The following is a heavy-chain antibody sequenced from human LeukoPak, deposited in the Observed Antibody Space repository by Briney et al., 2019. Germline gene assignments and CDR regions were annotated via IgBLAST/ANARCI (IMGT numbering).Heavy chain of an antibody. Sequence: GASLKVSCKASGYTFTSYGISWVRQAPGQGLEWMGWISAYNGTTNYAQKLQGRVTMTTDTSTSTAYMELRSLRSDDTAVYYCARDRVLFGGVIVSDYWGQGALVTVSS. J-gene: IGHJ4*02. CDR3: ARDRVLFGGVIVSDY. CDR1: GYTFTSYG. D-gene: IGHD3-16*02. V-gene: IGHV1-18*01. CDR2: ISAYNGTT.